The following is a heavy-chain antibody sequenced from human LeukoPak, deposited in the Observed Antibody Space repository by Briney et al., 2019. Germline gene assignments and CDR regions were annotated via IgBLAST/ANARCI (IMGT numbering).Heavy chain of an antibody. V-gene: IGHV1-69*04. CDR1: GGTFSCYA. CDR3: ARGVVVPAATYYYYYMDV. CDR2: IIPILGIA. D-gene: IGHD2-2*01. J-gene: IGHJ6*03. Sequence: SVKVSCKASGGTFSCYAISWVRQAPGQGLEWMGRIIPILGIANYAQKFQGRVTITADKSTSTAYMELSSLRSEDTAVHYCARGVVVPAATYYYYYMDVWGKGTTVTVSS.